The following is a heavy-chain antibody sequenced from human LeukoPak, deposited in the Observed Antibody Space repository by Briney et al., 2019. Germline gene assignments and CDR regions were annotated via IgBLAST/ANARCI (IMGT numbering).Heavy chain of an antibody. D-gene: IGHD3-10*01. V-gene: IGHV3-69-1*01. CDR1: GITFSDYS. CDR3: ASFTVVGSYYYYMGV. CDR2: ISSSSIT. J-gene: IGHJ6*03. Sequence: PGGSLRLSCTASGITFSDYSMNWVRQAPGKGLEWVSYISSSSITYYADSVRGRFTISRDNAKNSLYLQMSGLRAEDSAVYYCASFTVVGSYYYYMGVWGNGTTVTVSS.